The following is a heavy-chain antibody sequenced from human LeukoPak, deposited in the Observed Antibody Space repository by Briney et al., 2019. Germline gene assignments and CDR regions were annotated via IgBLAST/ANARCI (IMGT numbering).Heavy chain of an antibody. V-gene: IGHV5-10-1*01. CDR3: ARQRGVGALDM. CDR2: IDPSDSST. CDR1: GFSFTSYW. Sequence: GESLKISCKGSGFSFTSYWISWVRQKPGKGLEWMGRIDPSDSSTNYSTSLQGHVTISADKSIITASLQWSSLKASDTAMYYCARQRGVGALDMWGQGTLVTVSS. J-gene: IGHJ3*02.